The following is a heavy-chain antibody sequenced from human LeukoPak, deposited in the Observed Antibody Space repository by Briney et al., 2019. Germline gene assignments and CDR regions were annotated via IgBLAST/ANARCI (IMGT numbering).Heavy chain of an antibody. CDR3: ARAGRGIAARREGYFSYYYMDV. CDR1: GFTFSSYW. Sequence: TGGSLRLSCAASGFTFSSYWMSWVRQAPGKGLEWVANIRQDGSEKYYVDSVKGRFTISRDNAKNSLYLQMNSLRAEDTAVYYCARAGRGIAARREGYFSYYYMDVCGKGTTVTVSS. D-gene: IGHD6-6*01. J-gene: IGHJ6*03. CDR2: IRQDGSEK. V-gene: IGHV3-7*01.